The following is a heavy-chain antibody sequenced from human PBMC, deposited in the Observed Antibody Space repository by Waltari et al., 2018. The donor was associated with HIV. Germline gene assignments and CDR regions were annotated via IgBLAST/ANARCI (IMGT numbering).Heavy chain of an antibody. CDR1: GFPFSFSW. CDR2: INQAGTER. J-gene: IGHJ4*02. Sequence: EVRLVESGGGWVEPGGSLTLTWETSGFPFSFSWLCWVRQAPGKGLEWVANINQAGTERHYVDSVRGRFTISRDNGKRSSFLQMNSLTVEDTAVYYCATTHGSGDYDNDFDYWGQGTLV. CDR3: ATTHGSGDYDNDFDY. D-gene: IGHD3-10*01. V-gene: IGHV3-7*01.